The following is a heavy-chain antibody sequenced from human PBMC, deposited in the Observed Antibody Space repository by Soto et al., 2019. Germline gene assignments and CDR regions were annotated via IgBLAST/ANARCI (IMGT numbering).Heavy chain of an antibody. V-gene: IGHV4-39*01. CDR1: GGSISSSSYY. CDR2: IYYSGST. CDR3: WYYYYYGMDV. Sequence: SETLSLTCTVSGGSISSSSYYWGWIRQPPGKGLEWIGSIYYSGSTYYNPSLKSRVTISVDTSKNQFSLKLSSVTAADTAMYYCWYYYYYGMDVWGQGTTVTVSS. J-gene: IGHJ6*02.